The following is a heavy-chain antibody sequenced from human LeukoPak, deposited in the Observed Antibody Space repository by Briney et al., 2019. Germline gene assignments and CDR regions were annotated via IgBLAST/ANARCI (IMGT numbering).Heavy chain of an antibody. D-gene: IGHD5-12*01. V-gene: IGHV3-30*18. J-gene: IGHJ4*02. CDR3: AKDRTAGYDGLVDY. CDR1: GFTFSNYG. Sequence: GGSLRLSCAASGFTFSNYGMHWVRQAPGKGLEWVAVISYDGSNKYYTDSVKGRFTISRGNSKNTLYLQMNSLRAEDTAVYYCAKDRTAGYDGLVDYWGQGTLVTVSS. CDR2: ISYDGSNK.